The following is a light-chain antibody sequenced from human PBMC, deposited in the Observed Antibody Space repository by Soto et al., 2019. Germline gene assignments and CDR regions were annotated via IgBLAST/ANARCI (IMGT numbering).Light chain of an antibody. Sequence: DIHMTQSPSSLSASVGDRVTITCRASQRITTYLNWYQQKPGKAPNLLITATSTLQSGVPSRFSGSGSGTDFTLTISSLQPEDFATYYCQQSYSTLWTFGQGTKVDIK. CDR3: QQSYSTLWT. CDR2: ATS. J-gene: IGKJ1*01. CDR1: QRITTY. V-gene: IGKV1-39*01.